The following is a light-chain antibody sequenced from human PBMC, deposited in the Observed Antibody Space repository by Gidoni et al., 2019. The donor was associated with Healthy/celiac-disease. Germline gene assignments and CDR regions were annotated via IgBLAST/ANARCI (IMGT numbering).Light chain of an antibody. CDR3: QQYYSTLIT. CDR2: WAS. Sequence: DIVMTQSPDALAVSLGERATINCKSSQSVLYSLNNKNYLAWYQQKPGQPPKLLIYWASTRESGVPDRFSGSGSGTDFTLTISSLQAEDVAVYYCQQYYSTLITFGQGTRLEIK. J-gene: IGKJ5*01. CDR1: QSVLYSLNNKNY. V-gene: IGKV4-1*01.